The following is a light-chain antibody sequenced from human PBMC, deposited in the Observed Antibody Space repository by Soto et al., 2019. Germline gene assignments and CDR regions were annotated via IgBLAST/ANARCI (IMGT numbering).Light chain of an antibody. V-gene: IGLV3-21*04. CDR2: YDS. CDR1: NIGSKS. J-gene: IGLJ2*01. Sequence: SYELTQPPSVSVAPGKTARITCGGNNIGSKSVHWYQQKPGQAPVLVIYYDSDRPSGIPERFSGSNSGNTATLTISRVEVGDEADYYCQVWDSSSDRVVFGGGTKLTVL. CDR3: QVWDSSSDRVV.